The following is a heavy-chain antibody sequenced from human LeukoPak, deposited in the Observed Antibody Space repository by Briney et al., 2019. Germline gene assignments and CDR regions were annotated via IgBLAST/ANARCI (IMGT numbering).Heavy chain of an antibody. CDR1: VHTFTDYY. CDR3: AGEYCTSNNCHAGFDY. J-gene: IGHJ4*02. Sequence: ASVPVSFMSSVHTFTDYYMHWVRQARGQRLEWMGWINVNSGGTKNAHKFQGRVTMPRDTSFSTDYIELSRLLYADTAVYYCAGEYCTSNNCHAGFDYWGQGTLVTVSS. V-gene: IGHV1-2*02. D-gene: IGHD2-2*01. CDR2: INVNSGGT.